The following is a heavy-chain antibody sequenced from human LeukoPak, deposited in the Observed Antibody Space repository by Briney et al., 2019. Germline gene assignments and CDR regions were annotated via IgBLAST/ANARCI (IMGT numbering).Heavy chain of an antibody. J-gene: IGHJ4*02. CDR2: INPNSGGT. D-gene: IGHD3-22*01. V-gene: IGHV1-2*06. CDR3: ARVGGAYDSSGYPFDY. CDR1: GYTFTGYY. Sequence: GASXKVSCKASGYTFTGYYMHWVRQAPGQGLEWMGRINPNSGGTNYAQKFQGRVTMTRDTSISTASMELSRLRSDDTAVYYCARVGGAYDSSGYPFDYWGQGTLVTVSS.